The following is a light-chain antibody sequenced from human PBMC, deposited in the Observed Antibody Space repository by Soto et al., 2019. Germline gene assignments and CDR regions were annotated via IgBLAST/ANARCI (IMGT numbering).Light chain of an antibody. Sequence: EIVLTQSPGTLSLSPGERATLSCRASQSVSKNFLAWYQQKPGHAPRLLSTGASNRATGIPDRFSGSGSGTEFSLTIGRLYPEDLAVYFCQQYSSSPPNFGGGTKVAIK. CDR1: QSVSKNF. CDR2: GAS. V-gene: IGKV3-20*01. CDR3: QQYSSSPPN. J-gene: IGKJ4*01.